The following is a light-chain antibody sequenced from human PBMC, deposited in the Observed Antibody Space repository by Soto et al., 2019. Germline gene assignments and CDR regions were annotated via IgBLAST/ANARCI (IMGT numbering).Light chain of an antibody. CDR2: AAS. J-gene: IGKJ4*01. Sequence: DIQMTPSPSSLSASVGDRVTITCRASQNINRYLNWYQQKPGKAPKLLIHAASSLQSGVPSRFSGSVSGTDYTLTISSLQPEDFATYYCQQTYSAPLTFGGGTKVEIK. V-gene: IGKV1-39*01. CDR3: QQTYSAPLT. CDR1: QNINRY.